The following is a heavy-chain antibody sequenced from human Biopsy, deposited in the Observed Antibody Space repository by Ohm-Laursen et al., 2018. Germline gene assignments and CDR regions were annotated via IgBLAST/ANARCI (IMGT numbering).Heavy chain of an antibody. CDR2: ARNKDNSYII. CDR3: VRGANGFDY. Sequence: SLRLSCTASGFTFTDHYMDWVRQPPGGGLEWVGRARNKDNSYIIEYAASLRGRFTISRDDSKSSLYLQMNSLRTEDTAVYYCVRGANGFDYWGQGTLVTVSS. V-gene: IGHV3-72*01. CDR1: GFTFTDHY. D-gene: IGHD1-1*01. J-gene: IGHJ4*02.